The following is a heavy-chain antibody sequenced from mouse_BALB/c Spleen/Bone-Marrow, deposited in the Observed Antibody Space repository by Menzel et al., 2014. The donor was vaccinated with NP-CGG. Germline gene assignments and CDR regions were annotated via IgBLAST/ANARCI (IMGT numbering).Heavy chain of an antibody. CDR1: GYTFTDYH. CDR3: ARRQEDYYAWFAY. Sequence: DVKLQESGPEPVKPGASVKMSCKASGYTFTDYHMKWVKQSHGKSLEWIGEINPNNGDTFYNQKYKGKATLTVDKSSSTAYMQLNSLTSEDSAVYYCARRQEDYYAWFAYWGQGTLVTVSA. D-gene: IGHD1-1*01. J-gene: IGHJ3*01. CDR2: INPNNGDT. V-gene: IGHV1-18*01.